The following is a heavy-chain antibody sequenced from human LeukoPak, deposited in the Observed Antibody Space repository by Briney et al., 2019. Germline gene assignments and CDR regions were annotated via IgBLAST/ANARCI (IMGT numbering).Heavy chain of an antibody. J-gene: IGHJ4*02. CDR2: INPNSGGT. CDR3: ARASGVAGKKLQIDY. V-gene: IGHV1-2*02. CDR1: GYTFTGYY. D-gene: IGHD6-19*01. Sequence: ASVKVSCKASGYTFTGYYMHWVRQAPGQGLEWMGWINPNSGGTNYAQKFQGRVTMTRDTSISTAYMELSRLRSDDTAVYYCARASGVAGKKLQIDYWGQGTLVTVSS.